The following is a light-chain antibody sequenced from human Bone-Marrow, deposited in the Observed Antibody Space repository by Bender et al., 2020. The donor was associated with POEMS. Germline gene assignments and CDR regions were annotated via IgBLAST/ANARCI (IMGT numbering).Light chain of an antibody. V-gene: IGLV3-25*03. CDR3: QSTDSSGIWV. J-gene: IGLJ3*02. CDR2: KDT. Sequence: SSGLTQPPSVSVSPRQTARITCSGDALPNLYTYWYQQVPGQAPLLVIYKDTQRASGIPERFSGSTSGTTVTLTISGVQAEDEADYYCQSTDSSGIWVFGGGTKLTVL. CDR1: ALPNLY.